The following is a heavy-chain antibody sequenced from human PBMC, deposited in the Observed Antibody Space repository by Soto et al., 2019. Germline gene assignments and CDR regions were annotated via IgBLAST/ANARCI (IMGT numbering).Heavy chain of an antibody. V-gene: IGHV3-23*01. CDR1: GLTFISYS. D-gene: IGHD2-2*01. J-gene: IGHJ5*02. Sequence: RVWWAAFGLTFISYSMNWVRQNQGKGLDWVSAISGSGGSTYYADSVKGRFTISRDNSKNTLYLQMNSLRAEDTAVYYCAIPSRHIVVVPASPTWFGLWGEGPLGNVSS. CDR3: AIPSRHIVVVPASPTWFGL. CDR2: ISGSGGST.